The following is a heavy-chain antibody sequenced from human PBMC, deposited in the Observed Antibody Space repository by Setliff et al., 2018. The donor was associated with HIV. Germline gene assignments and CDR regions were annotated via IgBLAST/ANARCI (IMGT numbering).Heavy chain of an antibody. CDR1: GGTFTSYG. J-gene: IGHJ4*02. D-gene: IGHD3-22*01. Sequence: ASVKVSCKAPGGTFTSYGISWVRQAPGQGLEWMGWINTYTGNPTYAQDFTGRFVFSLDTSVSTAYLQISSLKAEDIAVYYCARDGYYYDSSGHLAYYFDYWGQGTLVTVSS. V-gene: IGHV7-4-1*02. CDR2: INTYTGNP. CDR3: ARDGYYYDSSGHLAYYFDY.